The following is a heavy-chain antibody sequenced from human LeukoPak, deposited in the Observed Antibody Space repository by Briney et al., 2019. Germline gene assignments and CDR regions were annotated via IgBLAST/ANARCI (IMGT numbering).Heavy chain of an antibody. D-gene: IGHD3-10*01. CDR3: AKVGVRWFGDLHYFDY. Sequence: GGSLRLSCAASGFTFSSYGMSWVRQAPGKGLEWVSAISGSGGSTYYADSVKGRFTISRDNSKNTLYLQMNSLRAEDTAVYYCAKVGVRWFGDLHYFDYWGQGTLVTVSS. J-gene: IGHJ4*02. CDR2: ISGSGGST. CDR1: GFTFSSYG. V-gene: IGHV3-23*01.